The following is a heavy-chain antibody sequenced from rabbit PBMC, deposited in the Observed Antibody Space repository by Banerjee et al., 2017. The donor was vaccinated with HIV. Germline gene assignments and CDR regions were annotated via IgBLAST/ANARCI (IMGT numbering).Heavy chain of an antibody. J-gene: IGHJ4*01. Sequence: QEQLKETGGGLVQPGASLTLTCKASGFSFSSDYYITWVRQAPGKGLEWIGYINSGGNAWYASWVNGRFTISKTSSTTVTLQMTSLTAADTATYFCARGVVAGVNTFNLWGQGTLVTVS. D-gene: IGHD4-1*01. CDR1: GFSFSSDYY. CDR2: INSGGNA. V-gene: IGHV1S45*01. CDR3: ARGVVAGVNTFNL.